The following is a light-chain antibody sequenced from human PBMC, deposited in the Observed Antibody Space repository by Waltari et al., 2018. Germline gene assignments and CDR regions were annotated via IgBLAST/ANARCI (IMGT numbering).Light chain of an antibody. V-gene: IGKV4-1*01. J-gene: IGKJ1*01. Sequence: DIVLTQYPDSLAVSLGERATINCQSSQSVLYTSNNKNYLAWYQQKPGQPPNLLIYWAYAREPGVPDRLSGSGSGTYFILTISRLQAEDGAVYDWQPYHSIPWTLGQGTKVEIK. CDR3: QPYHSIPWT. CDR2: WAY. CDR1: QSVLYTSNNKNY.